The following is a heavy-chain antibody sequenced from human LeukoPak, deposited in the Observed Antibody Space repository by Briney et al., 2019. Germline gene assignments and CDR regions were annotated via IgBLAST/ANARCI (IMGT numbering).Heavy chain of an antibody. CDR2: IYYSGST. J-gene: IGHJ5*02. Sequence: SETLSLTCTVSGGSISSSGYYWGWIRQPPGKGLEWIASIYYSGSTYYSPSLKSRVTISVDTSKNQLSLKLSSLTAADTAVYYCARHEYSGSYYGLSWFDPWGQGTLVTVSS. D-gene: IGHD1-26*01. CDR1: GGSISSSGYY. CDR3: ARHEYSGSYYGLSWFDP. V-gene: IGHV4-39*01.